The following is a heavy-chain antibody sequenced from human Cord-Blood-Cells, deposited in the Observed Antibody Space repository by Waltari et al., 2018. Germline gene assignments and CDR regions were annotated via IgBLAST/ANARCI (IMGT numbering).Heavy chain of an antibody. V-gene: IGHV4-39*01. Sequence: QLQLQESGPGLVKPSETLSLTCTVSGGSITSSSYYWGWIRQPPGKGLEWIGSIYYSGSTYYNPSLKSRVTISVDTSKNQFSLKLSSVTAADTAVYYCARVFSGSFDYWGQGTLVTVSS. D-gene: IGHD1-26*01. CDR3: ARVFSGSFDY. J-gene: IGHJ4*02. CDR1: GGSITSSSYY. CDR2: IYYSGST.